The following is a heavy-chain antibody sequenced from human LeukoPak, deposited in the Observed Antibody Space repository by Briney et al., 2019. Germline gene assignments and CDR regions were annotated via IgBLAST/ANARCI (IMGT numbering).Heavy chain of an antibody. CDR3: ARRAPLTYYYDSSGPLTAFDI. D-gene: IGHD3-22*01. J-gene: IGHJ3*02. CDR2: IYYSGST. Sequence: SEILSLTCTVSGGSISSYYWSWIRQPPGKGLEWIGYIYYSGSTNYNPSLKSRVTISVDTSKNQFSLKLSSVTAADTAVYYCARRAPLTYYYDSSGPLTAFDIWGQGTMVTVSS. CDR1: GGSISSYY. V-gene: IGHV4-59*08.